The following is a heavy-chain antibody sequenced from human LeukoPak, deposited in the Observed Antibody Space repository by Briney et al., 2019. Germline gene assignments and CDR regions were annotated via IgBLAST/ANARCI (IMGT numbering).Heavy chain of an antibody. Sequence: ASVKVSCKASGYTFTGYYMHWVRQAPGQGLEWMGWIIPNSGGTNYAQKFQGRVTMTRDTSISTAYMELSRLRSDDTAVYYCAFSVGATMGFDYWGQGTLVTVSS. CDR3: AFSVGATMGFDY. CDR2: IIPNSGGT. V-gene: IGHV1-2*02. D-gene: IGHD1-26*01. J-gene: IGHJ4*02. CDR1: GYTFTGYY.